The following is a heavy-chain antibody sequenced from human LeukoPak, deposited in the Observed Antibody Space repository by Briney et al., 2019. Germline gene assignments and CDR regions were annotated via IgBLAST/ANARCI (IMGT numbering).Heavy chain of an antibody. CDR3: ARERLYSSPADFDY. Sequence: ASVKVSCKASGYTFTGYYMHWVRQAPGQGLEWMGWINPNSGGTNYAQKFQGRVTMTRDASITTAYMELSRLRSDDTAVYYCARERLYSSPADFDYWGQGTLVTVSS. CDR2: INPNSGGT. V-gene: IGHV1-2*02. D-gene: IGHD6-13*01. CDR1: GYTFTGYY. J-gene: IGHJ4*02.